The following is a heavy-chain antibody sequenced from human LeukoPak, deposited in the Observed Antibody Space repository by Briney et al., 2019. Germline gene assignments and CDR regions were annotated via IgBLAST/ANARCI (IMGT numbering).Heavy chain of an antibody. V-gene: IGHV4-30-2*01. D-gene: IGHD2-2*01. CDR3: ASGIVVVPAASRWFDP. Sequence: PSQTLSLTCAVSGGSISSGGYSWSWIRQPPGKGLEWIGYIYHSGSTYYNPSLKSRVTISVDRSKNQFSLKLSSVTAADTAVYYCASGIVVVPAASRWFDPWGQGTLVTVSS. CDR2: IYHSGST. CDR1: GGSISSGGYS. J-gene: IGHJ5*02.